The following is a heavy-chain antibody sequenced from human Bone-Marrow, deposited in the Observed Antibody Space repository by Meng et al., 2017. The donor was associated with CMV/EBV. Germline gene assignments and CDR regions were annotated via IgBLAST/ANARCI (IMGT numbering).Heavy chain of an antibody. J-gene: IGHJ6*02. Sequence: GGSLRLSCAASGFTFSSYSMNWVRQAPGKGLEWVSSISSSSSYIYYADSVKGRFTISRDNAKNSLYLQINSLRAEDTAVYYCSRCGNIVVMPAAIEYYYHYGLDVWGQGTTVTVSS. CDR2: ISSSSSYI. CDR3: SRCGNIVVMPAAIEYYYHYGLDV. CDR1: GFTFSSYS. D-gene: IGHD2-2*01. V-gene: IGHV3-21*01.